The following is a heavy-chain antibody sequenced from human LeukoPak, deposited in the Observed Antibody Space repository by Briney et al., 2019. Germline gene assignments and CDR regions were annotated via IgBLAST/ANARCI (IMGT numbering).Heavy chain of an antibody. J-gene: IGHJ4*02. CDR3: GRFTGSYNHDY. CDR2: IYYSGST. Sequence: PSETLSLTCTVSGGSISSYYMSWIRQPPGKGLEWIGYIYYSGSTNYNPSLESGVTTSVDTSKTHFSLMLSSVTAADAAVYYCGRFTGSYNHDYWGQGALVTVS. CDR1: GGSISSYY. V-gene: IGHV4-59*01. D-gene: IGHD3-10*01.